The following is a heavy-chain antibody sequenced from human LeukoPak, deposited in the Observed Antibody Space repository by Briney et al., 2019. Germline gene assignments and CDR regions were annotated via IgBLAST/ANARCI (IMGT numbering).Heavy chain of an antibody. CDR2: IIPIFGTA. D-gene: IGHD3-22*01. Sequence: SVKVSCRASGGTFSSYAISWVRQAPGQGLEWMGGIIPIFGTANYAQKFQGRVTITADESTSTAYMELSSLRSEDTAVYYCARSPYYDSSGYYGSPDWYFDLWGRGTLVTVSS. V-gene: IGHV1-69*13. CDR1: GGTFSSYA. J-gene: IGHJ2*01. CDR3: ARSPYYDSSGYYGSPDWYFDL.